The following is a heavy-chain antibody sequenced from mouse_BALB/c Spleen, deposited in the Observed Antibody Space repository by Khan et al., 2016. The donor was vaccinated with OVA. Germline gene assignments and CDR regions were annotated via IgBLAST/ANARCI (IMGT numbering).Heavy chain of an antibody. Sequence: EVQLQESGPGLVKPSQSLSLTCTVTGYSITSDYAWNWIRQFPGNKLEWMGYISYSGSTSYNQSLRSRITLTPDTSKNQFFLQLISVTTEDTATYYFARDGHYAMDYWGQGTSVTVSS. CDR3: ARDGHYAMDY. CDR2: ISYSGST. CDR1: GYSITSDYA. V-gene: IGHV3-2*02. J-gene: IGHJ4*01. D-gene: IGHD2-3*01.